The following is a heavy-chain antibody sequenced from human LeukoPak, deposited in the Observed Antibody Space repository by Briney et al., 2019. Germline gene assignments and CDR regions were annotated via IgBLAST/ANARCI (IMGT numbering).Heavy chain of an antibody. Sequence: AGGSLRLSCAASGFTFSTYPMNWVRQAPGKGLEWISHIRDSGTTDYADSVKGRFTISRDNAKNSLYRQLSSLRAEDTAVYYCAIDHDFAFDNCGQGTLVTVSS. CDR1: GFTFSTYP. CDR2: IRDSGTT. D-gene: IGHD2-21*02. J-gene: IGHJ4*02. V-gene: IGHV3-69-1*01. CDR3: AIDHDFAFDN.